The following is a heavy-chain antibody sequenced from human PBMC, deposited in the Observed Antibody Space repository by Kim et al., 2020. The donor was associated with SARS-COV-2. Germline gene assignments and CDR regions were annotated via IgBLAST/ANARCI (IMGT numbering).Heavy chain of an antibody. V-gene: IGHV3-64D*09. CDR3: VKDFGRDSGSH. D-gene: IGHD1-26*01. Sequence: GGSLRLSCSASGFTFSTYAMLWVRQAPGKGLESVSTVTHNGGSTSYADSVKGRFTISRDNSKNTLYLQMSSLRAEDTAVYYCVKDFGRDSGSHWGQGTLVTVSS. CDR1: GFTFSTYA. CDR2: VTHNGGST. J-gene: IGHJ4*02.